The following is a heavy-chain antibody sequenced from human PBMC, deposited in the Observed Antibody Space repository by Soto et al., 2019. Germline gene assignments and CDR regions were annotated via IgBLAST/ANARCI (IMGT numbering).Heavy chain of an antibody. V-gene: IGHV3-23*01. J-gene: IGHJ6*02. CDR1: GLNFSNYA. CDR2: IVDTGGRT. Sequence: EEQLLESGGGLVQPGGSLRLSCAASGLNFSNYAMNWVRQAPGRGLEWVSGIVDTGGRTFYADSVKGRFTISRDNSKNTLYLQMSSLRVEDTAVYYCAPVPAATSYYGTDVWGQGTTVTVSS. D-gene: IGHD6-13*01. CDR3: APVPAATSYYGTDV.